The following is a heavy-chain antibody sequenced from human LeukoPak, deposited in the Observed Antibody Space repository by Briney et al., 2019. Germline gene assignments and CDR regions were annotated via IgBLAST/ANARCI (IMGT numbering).Heavy chain of an antibody. CDR3: ARATHPPEYDFWSGYYLDY. J-gene: IGHJ4*02. D-gene: IGHD3-3*01. CDR2: ISSSSSYI. CDR1: GFTFSSYS. V-gene: IGHV3-21*01. Sequence: GGSLRLSCAASGFTFSSYSMNWVRQAPGKGLEGVSSISSSSSYIYYADSVKGRFTISRDNAKNSLYLQMNSLRAEDTAVYYCARATHPPEYDFWSGYYLDYWGQGTLVTVSS.